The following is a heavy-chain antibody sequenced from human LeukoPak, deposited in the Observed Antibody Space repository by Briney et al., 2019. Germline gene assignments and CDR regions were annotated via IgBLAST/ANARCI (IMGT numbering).Heavy chain of an antibody. Sequence: ASVKVSCKPSGYTFATCAVHWVRQAPGQRLEWMGWIHADSGNTKYSQKLQGRVAIARDTSASTIYMELTSLRIEDTAVYFCTIGLAGDWDAFDIWDLGTMVTVSS. D-gene: IGHD6-19*01. V-gene: IGHV1-3*01. CDR2: IHADSGNT. CDR3: TIGLAGDWDAFDI. J-gene: IGHJ3*02. CDR1: GYTFATCA.